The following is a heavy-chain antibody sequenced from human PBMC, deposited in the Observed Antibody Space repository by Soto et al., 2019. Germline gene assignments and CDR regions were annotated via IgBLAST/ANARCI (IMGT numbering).Heavy chain of an antibody. V-gene: IGHV3-23*01. CDR1: GFTFSSYA. Sequence: PGGSLRLSCAASGFTFSSYAMSWVRQAPGKGLEWVSAISGSGGSTYYADSVKGRFTISRDNSKNTLYLQMNSLRAEDTAVYYCARAVRGVIISPPYFQHWGQGTLVTVSS. CDR2: ISGSGGST. CDR3: ARAVRGVIISPPYFQH. J-gene: IGHJ1*01. D-gene: IGHD3-10*01.